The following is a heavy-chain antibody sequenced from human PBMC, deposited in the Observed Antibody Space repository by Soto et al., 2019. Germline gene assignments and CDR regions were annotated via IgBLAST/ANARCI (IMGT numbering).Heavy chain of an antibody. CDR2: IRGDGGDT. V-gene: IGHV3-74*01. Sequence: EVHLVESGGDLVQPGGSLRLSCAASGFTFSSYWMHWVRQVPGKGLVWVSRIRGDGGDTNYADSVKGRFTISRDNFKNTLYLQMNNLRAEDTAVYYCAILSNWGQGTLVTVSS. D-gene: IGHD6-6*01. CDR1: GFTFSSYW. CDR3: AILSN. J-gene: IGHJ4*02.